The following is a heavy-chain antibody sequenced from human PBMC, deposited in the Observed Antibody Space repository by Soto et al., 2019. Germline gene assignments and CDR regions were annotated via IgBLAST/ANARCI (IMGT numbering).Heavy chain of an antibody. CDR3: PREGLRKGSSGYFVY. V-gene: IGHV4-59*01. J-gene: IGHJ4*02. CDR1: GVSLTSNL. D-gene: IGHD3-22*01. CDR2: ISYSGST. Sequence: PSETLSLTCTVSGVSLTSNLWSWIRKAPGKGVERVGEISYSGSTNYNPSLQSRVTISVDTSKRQFSLRLTSVTAADTAVYYCPREGLRKGSSGYFVYWGQGTLVTVSS.